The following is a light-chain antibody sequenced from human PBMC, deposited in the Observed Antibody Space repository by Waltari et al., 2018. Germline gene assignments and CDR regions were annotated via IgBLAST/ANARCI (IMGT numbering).Light chain of an antibody. CDR2: EAS. V-gene: IGKV1-9*01. Sequence: IQLTQSPSSLSASVGDTVTITCRASQGISTYLAWRQQKPGRAPKVLIFEASTLQSGVPSRFSGSGSGIDFTLTISSLQPEDVATYYCQQFHDYPWTFGQGTKVEIK. CDR3: QQFHDYPWT. CDR1: QGISTY. J-gene: IGKJ1*01.